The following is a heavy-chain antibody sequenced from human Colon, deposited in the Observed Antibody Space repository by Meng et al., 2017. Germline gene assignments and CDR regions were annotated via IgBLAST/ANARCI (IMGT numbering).Heavy chain of an antibody. Sequence: QVQLEESGPVLVKPSKTRSLTCTVSGASIKSSFWSWLRQAPGKGLEWIASIYYSGRTDYNPSLKSRVAISVDTSKSHFSLNPSSVTAADTAVYYCATSDRVPGWFDPWGQGTLVTVSS. CDR1: GASIKSSF. J-gene: IGHJ5*02. CDR2: IYYSGRT. D-gene: IGHD3-10*01. CDR3: ATSDRVPGWFDP. V-gene: IGHV4-59*01.